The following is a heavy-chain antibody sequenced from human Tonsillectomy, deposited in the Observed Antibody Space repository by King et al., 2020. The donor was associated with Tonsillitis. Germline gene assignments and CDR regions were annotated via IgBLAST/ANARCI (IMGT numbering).Heavy chain of an antibody. J-gene: IGHJ4*02. V-gene: IGHV1-18*01. Sequence: VQLVESGAEVKKPGASVKVSCKASGYTFTSYGISWVRQAPGQGLEWMGWISAYNGNTNHAQNFQGRVAMTTDTSTSTAYMELRSLRSDDTAVYYCARVVVAANRFFDYWGQGTLVTVSS. CDR3: ARVVVAANRFFDY. CDR1: GYTFTSYG. CDR2: ISAYNGNT. D-gene: IGHD2-15*01.